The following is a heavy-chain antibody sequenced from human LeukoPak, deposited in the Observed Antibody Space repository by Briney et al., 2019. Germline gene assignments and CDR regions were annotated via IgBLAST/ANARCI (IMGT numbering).Heavy chain of an antibody. D-gene: IGHD1-26*01. Sequence: GGSLRLSCAASGFTVSTNYMSWVRQAPGKGLEWVSLINSGGSTYYADSVKGRFTFSRDNSKNTVYLQMNSLRPEDTAVYYCARDQRSESYYPWGWFDPWGQGTLVTVSS. CDR1: GFTVSTNY. CDR3: ARDQRSESYYPWGWFDP. J-gene: IGHJ5*02. CDR2: INSGGST. V-gene: IGHV3-66*02.